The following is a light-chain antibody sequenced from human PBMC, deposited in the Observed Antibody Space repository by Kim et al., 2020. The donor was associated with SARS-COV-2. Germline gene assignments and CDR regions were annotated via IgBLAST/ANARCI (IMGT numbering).Light chain of an antibody. V-gene: IGKV3-15*01. Sequence: SPRERSTLPCWAGHSVISNFAWYHQKPGHAPRPLIYGASTRATGIPARFSGSGSGTKFTLTISSLQSEDFAVYYCQQYNNWPPWTFGQGTKVDIK. CDR3: QQYNNWPPWT. CDR1: HSVISN. CDR2: GAS. J-gene: IGKJ1*01.